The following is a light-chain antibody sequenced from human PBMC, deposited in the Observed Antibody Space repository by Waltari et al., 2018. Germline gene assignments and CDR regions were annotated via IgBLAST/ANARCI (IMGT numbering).Light chain of an antibody. CDR2: WAS. Sequence: DIVMTQSPDSLAVSLGVRATMNCKSSQSVLYSSNNKNYLAWYQQKPGQPPKLLIYWASTRESGVPDRFSGSGSGTDFTLTISSLQAEDVAVYYCQQYYSSPQTFGQGTKVEIK. J-gene: IGKJ1*01. CDR1: QSVLYSSNNKNY. CDR3: QQYYSSPQT. V-gene: IGKV4-1*01.